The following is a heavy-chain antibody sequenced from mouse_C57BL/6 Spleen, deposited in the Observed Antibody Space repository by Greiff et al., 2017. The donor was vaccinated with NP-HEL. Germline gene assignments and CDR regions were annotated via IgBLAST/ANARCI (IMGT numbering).Heavy chain of an antibody. CDR3: AREGRGTAQATWYFDV. CDR1: GFNIKNTY. CDR2: IDPANGNT. D-gene: IGHD3-2*02. Sequence: VQLKQSVAELVRPGASVKLSCTASGFNIKNTYMHWVKQRPEQGLEWIGRIDPANGNTKYAPKFPGKATITADTSSNTAYLQLSSLTSEDTAIYYCAREGRGTAQATWYFDVWGTGTTVTVSS. V-gene: IGHV14-3*01. J-gene: IGHJ1*03.